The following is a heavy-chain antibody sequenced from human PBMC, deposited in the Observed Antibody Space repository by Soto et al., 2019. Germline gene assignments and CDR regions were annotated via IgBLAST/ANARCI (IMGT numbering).Heavy chain of an antibody. D-gene: IGHD3-10*01. CDR2: IYYSGST. CDR3: ASGAGSGSYYLDY. CDR1: GGSISSSSYY. J-gene: IGHJ4*02. Sequence: QLQLQESGPGLVKPSETLSLTCTVSGGSISSSSYYWGWIRQPPGKGLEWIGSIYYSGSTYYNPSLKSRVTISVDTSKNQFSLKLGSVTAADTAVYYCASGAGSGSYYLDYWGQGTLVTVSS. V-gene: IGHV4-39*01.